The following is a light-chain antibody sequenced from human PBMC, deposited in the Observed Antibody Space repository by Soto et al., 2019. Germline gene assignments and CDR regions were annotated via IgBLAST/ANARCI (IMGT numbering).Light chain of an antibody. CDR2: DAS. CDR1: QIISSW. Sequence: DIQMTQSPSTLSASVGDRVTITCRASQIISSWLAWYQQKPGKAPKVLIYDASSLESGVPSRFSGSVSGTEFTLTISSLQPDDVATYYCQQYNPRWTFGQGTKVDIK. J-gene: IGKJ1*01. V-gene: IGKV1-5*01. CDR3: QQYNPRWT.